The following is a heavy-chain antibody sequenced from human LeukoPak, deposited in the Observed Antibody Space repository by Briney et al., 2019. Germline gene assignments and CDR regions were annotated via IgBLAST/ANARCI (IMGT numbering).Heavy chain of an antibody. V-gene: IGHV3-23*01. CDR3: AKDHAFGQLWTFYYCYGMDV. CDR2: ISGSGGST. CDR1: GFTFSSYA. D-gene: IGHD5-18*01. Sequence: PGGSLRLSCAASGFTFSSYAMSWVRQAPGKGLEWVSAISGSGGSTYYADSVKGRFTISRDNSKNTLYLQMNSLRAEDTAVYYCAKDHAFGQLWTFYYCYGMDVWGQGTTVTVSS. J-gene: IGHJ6*02.